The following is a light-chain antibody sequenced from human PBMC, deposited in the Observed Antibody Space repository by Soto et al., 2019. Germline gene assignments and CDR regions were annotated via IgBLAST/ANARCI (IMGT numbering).Light chain of an antibody. V-gene: IGLV1-51*01. CDR2: DNN. Sequence: QSVLTQPPSVSAAPGQKVTISCSGSSSNIGNNYVSWYQQIPGTAPKFLIDDNNKRPSGIPDRFSGTKSGTSATLGITGLQTWYAADYYCGTWEGSLSAWEFGVGTKLTVL. CDR3: GTWEGSLSAWE. CDR1: SSNIGNNY. J-gene: IGLJ3*02.